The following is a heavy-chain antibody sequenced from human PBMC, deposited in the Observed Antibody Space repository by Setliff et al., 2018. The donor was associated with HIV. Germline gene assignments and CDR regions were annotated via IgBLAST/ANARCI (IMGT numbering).Heavy chain of an antibody. CDR1: GGSISTGDW. J-gene: IGHJ6*03. CDR3: ARNYYDDTYYRPGVYYVFYMDV. CDR2: ISQSGST. D-gene: IGHD3-22*01. Sequence: LSLTCAVSGGSISTGDWWTWVRQPPGKGLEWIGEISQSGSTNYNPSLKSRVTMSVDRSKNHFSLKLKSVTAADTALYYWARNYYDDTYYRPGVYYVFYMDVWGKGATVTVSS. V-gene: IGHV4-4*02.